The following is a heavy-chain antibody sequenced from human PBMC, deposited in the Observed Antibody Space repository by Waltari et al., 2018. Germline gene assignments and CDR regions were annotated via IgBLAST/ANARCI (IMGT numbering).Heavy chain of an antibody. Sequence: EVQLVESGGGLVQPGGSLRLSCVASGFTFSTYDMHWVRQSAGKGLEWGSAIGTVGGTYYLGSVKGRFTISREDAKNSLYLQMNSLSAGDTAVYYCVREFLGARLPGTNNYYGLDVWGQGTAVTVSS. D-gene: IGHD1-1*01. CDR2: IGTVGGT. J-gene: IGHJ6*02. CDR3: VREFLGARLPGTNNYYGLDV. CDR1: GFTFSTYD. V-gene: IGHV3-13*01.